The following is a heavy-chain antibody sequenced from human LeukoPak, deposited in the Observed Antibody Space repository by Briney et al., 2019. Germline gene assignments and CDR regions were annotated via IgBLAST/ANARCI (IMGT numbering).Heavy chain of an antibody. CDR3: ATGSPLQTNYFDY. CDR1: SASINSGDFY. V-gene: IGHV4-61*02. CDR2: IYTSGST. Sequence: TSETLSLTCTVSSASINSGDFYWSWIRQPAGKGLEWIGRIYTSGSTNYNPSLKSRVTISVDTSKNQFSLKLSSVTAADTAVYYCATGSPLQTNYFDYWGQGTLVTVSS. J-gene: IGHJ4*02. D-gene: IGHD4-11*01.